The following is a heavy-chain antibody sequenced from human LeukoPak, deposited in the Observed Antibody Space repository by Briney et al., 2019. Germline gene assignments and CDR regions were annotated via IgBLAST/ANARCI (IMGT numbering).Heavy chain of an antibody. V-gene: IGHV3-30*03. CDR3: TREGMGTSFSAWFDP. J-gene: IGHJ5*01. D-gene: IGHD1-7*01. CDR1: GFTFSNYG. Sequence: GGSLRLSCAASGFTFSNYGMHWVRQAPGKGLEWVAVISSDGGTDYYADPVKGRFTISRDSSKNTLYLQMNSLRSEDTAVYYCTREGMGTSFSAWFDPWGQGTLVTVSS. CDR2: ISSDGGTD.